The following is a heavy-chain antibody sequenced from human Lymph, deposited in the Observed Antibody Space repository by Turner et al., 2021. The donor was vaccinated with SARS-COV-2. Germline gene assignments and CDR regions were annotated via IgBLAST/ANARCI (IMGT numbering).Heavy chain of an antibody. D-gene: IGHD2-21*02. CDR3: ARETVNNWVDP. Sequence: QVQLQESGPRLVKPLETLSLTCTASGGSMNSNYWSWIRQPPGKRLEWIGYIYYRGSTNYNPSHESRVTISVDTSRNQFSLNLTSVTAADTAIYYCARETVNNWVDPWGQGTLVTVSS. CDR2: IYYRGST. CDR1: GGSMNSNY. V-gene: IGHV4-59*01. J-gene: IGHJ5*02.